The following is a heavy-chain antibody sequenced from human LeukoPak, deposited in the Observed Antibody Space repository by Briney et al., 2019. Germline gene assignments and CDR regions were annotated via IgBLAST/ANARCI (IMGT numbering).Heavy chain of an antibody. CDR3: ARGHGNMVTFRY. CDR1: GGSFSGYY. J-gene: IGHJ4*02. D-gene: IGHD3-16*01. V-gene: IGHV4-34*01. Sequence: PSETLSLTCAVYGGSFSGYYWSWIRQPPGKGLEWIGEINHSGSTNYNPSLKSRVTMSVDTSKNQFSLKLSSVTAADTAVYYCARGHGNMVTFRYWGQGTLVTVSS. CDR2: INHSGST.